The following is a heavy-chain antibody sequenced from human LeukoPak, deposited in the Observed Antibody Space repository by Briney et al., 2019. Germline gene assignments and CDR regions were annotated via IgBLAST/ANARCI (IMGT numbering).Heavy chain of an antibody. CDR3: AREPGWYYYGMDV. CDR2: INHSGST. J-gene: IGHJ6*02. CDR1: GGSFSGYY. Sequence: PSETLSLTCAVYGGSFSGYYWSWIRQPPGKGLEWIGEINHSGSTNYNPSLKSRVTISADTSKNQFSLKLSSVTAADTAVYYCAREPGWYYYGMDVWGQGTTVTVSS. V-gene: IGHV4-34*01.